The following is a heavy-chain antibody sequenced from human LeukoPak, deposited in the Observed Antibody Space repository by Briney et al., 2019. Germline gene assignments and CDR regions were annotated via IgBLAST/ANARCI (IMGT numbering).Heavy chain of an antibody. D-gene: IGHD3-10*01. Sequence: TSETLSLTCAVSGGSISSSNWWSWVRQPPGKGLEWIGEIYHSGSTNYNPSLKSRVTISVDKSKNQFSLKLTSVTAADTAVYYCVAEEYGTGSYYKSAFWGKGALVTVSS. CDR3: VAEEYGTGSYYKSAF. J-gene: IGHJ4*02. CDR1: GGSISSSNW. V-gene: IGHV4-4*02. CDR2: IYHSGST.